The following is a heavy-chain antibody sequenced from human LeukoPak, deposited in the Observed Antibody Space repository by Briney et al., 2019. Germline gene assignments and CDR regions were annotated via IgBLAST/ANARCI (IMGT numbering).Heavy chain of an antibody. V-gene: IGHV3-33*06. D-gene: IGHD2/OR15-2a*01. CDR3: VKGKTSPDF. CDR1: GFSFSGYG. J-gene: IGHJ4*02. CDR2: IWNDGINT. Sequence: GGSLRLSCAVSGFSFSGYGMHWVRQAPGKGLEWVAVIWNDGINTYYADSVKGRFTISRGNSKYRVYLQMNSLRVEDTAVYYCVKGKTSPDFRGQGTLVTVSA.